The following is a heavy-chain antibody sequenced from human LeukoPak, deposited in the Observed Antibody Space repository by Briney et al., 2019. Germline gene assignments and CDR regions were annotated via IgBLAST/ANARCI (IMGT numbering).Heavy chain of an antibody. CDR1: GFTFSSSA. CDR3: ARRGSSGWYAGPDSYYYGMDV. V-gene: IGHV3-23*01. D-gene: IGHD6-19*01. CDR2: ISNNGGYT. J-gene: IGHJ6*02. Sequence: GGSLRLSCAASGFTFSSSAMSWVRQAPGKGLEWVSAISNNGGYTYYADSVQGRFTISRDNSKSTLCLQMNSLRAEDTAVYYCARRGSSGWYAGPDSYYYGMDVWGQGTTVTVSS.